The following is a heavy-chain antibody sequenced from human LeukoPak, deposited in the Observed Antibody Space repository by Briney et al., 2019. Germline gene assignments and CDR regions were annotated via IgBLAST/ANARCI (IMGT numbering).Heavy chain of an antibody. D-gene: IGHD3-22*01. Sequence: ASVKVSCKASGYTFTSYYMHWVRQAPGQGLEWMGIINPSGGSTSYAQKFQGRVTMTTDTSTSTAYMELRSLRSDDTAVYYCARAQQTDYDSSGPLSYWGQGTLVTVSS. J-gene: IGHJ4*02. CDR3: ARAQQTDYDSSGPLSY. V-gene: IGHV1-46*01. CDR2: INPSGGST. CDR1: GYTFTSYY.